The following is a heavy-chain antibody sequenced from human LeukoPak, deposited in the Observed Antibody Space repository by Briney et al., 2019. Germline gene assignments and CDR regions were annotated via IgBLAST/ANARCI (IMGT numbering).Heavy chain of an antibody. V-gene: IGHV1-69*06. CDR3: ARGGVDIVATMDV. D-gene: IGHD5-12*01. J-gene: IGHJ6*04. CDR1: GGTFSSYA. CDR2: IIPIFGTA. Sequence: ASVKVSCKASGGTFSSYAISWVRQAPGQGLEWTGGIIPIFGTANYAQKFQGRVTITADKSTSTAYMELSSLRSEDTAVYYCARGGVDIVATMDVWGKGTTVTVSS.